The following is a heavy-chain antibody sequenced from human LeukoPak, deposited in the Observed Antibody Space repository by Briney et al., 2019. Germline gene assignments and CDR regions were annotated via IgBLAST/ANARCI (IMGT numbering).Heavy chain of an antibody. V-gene: IGHV4-59*01. Sequence: PSETLSLTCTVPGGSISSYYWSWIRQPPGKGLEWIGYIYYSGSTNYNPSLKSRVTISVDTSKNQFSLKLSSVTAADTAVYYCASATINPYNWFDPWGQGTLVTVSS. CDR3: ASATINPYNWFDP. CDR2: IYYSGST. J-gene: IGHJ5*02. CDR1: GGSISSYY. D-gene: IGHD5-12*01.